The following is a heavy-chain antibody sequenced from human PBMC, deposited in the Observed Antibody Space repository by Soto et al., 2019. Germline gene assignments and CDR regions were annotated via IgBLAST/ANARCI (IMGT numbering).Heavy chain of an antibody. CDR2: IKQDGSEK. CDR1: GFTFSSYW. Sequence: EVQLVESGGGLVQPGGSLRLSCAASGFTFSSYWMSWVRQAPGKGLEWVANIKQDGSEKYYVDSVKGRFTISRDNAKNSLYLQMNSLRAEDTAVYYCAAEMYIVATFWFDPWCQGTLVTVSS. V-gene: IGHV3-7*01. J-gene: IGHJ5*02. CDR3: AAEMYIVATFWFDP. D-gene: IGHD5-12*01.